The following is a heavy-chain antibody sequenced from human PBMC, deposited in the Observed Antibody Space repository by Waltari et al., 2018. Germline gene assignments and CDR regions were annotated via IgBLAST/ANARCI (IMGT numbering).Heavy chain of an antibody. D-gene: IGHD1-7*01. Sequence: EVQLLGSGGGLVQPGGSLRLSCVASGFTFDGYPLSWFRQVPGKGLEWVSAVSPTGGATYYVDSGKGRFTSSRDNSKNTLYLEMNNLRAEDTAVYYCAKDPCCETGTANYGMDVWGQGTTVTVSS. CDR3: AKDPCCETGTANYGMDV. V-gene: IGHV3-23*01. CDR2: VSPTGGAT. J-gene: IGHJ6*02. CDR1: GFTFDGYP.